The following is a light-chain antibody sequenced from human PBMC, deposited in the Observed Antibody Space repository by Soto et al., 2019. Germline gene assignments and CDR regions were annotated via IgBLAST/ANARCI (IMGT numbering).Light chain of an antibody. CDR3: LQHNSYPLT. Sequence: DIQMTQSPSAMSASVGDRVTITCRASQGFSKYLDWFQQKPGKVPKRLIYDASSLQSGVPSRFSGSGSGTEFTLTISSLQPEDFATYYCLQHNSYPLTFGQGTKVEI. CDR2: DAS. CDR1: QGFSKY. J-gene: IGKJ1*01. V-gene: IGKV1-17*03.